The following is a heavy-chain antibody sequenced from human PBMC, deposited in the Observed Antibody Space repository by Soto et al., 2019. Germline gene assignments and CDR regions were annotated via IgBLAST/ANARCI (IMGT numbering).Heavy chain of an antibody. CDR3: ARDRLAGPRYCNGGTCYSDYYYGLDV. CDR1: GYTFTGYY. D-gene: IGHD2-15*01. CDR2: INPNSGGT. J-gene: IGHJ6*02. V-gene: IGHV1-2*04. Sequence: GASVKVSCKASGYTFTGYYMHWVRQAPGQGLEWMGWINPNSGGTNYAQKFQGWVTMTRDTSISTAYMELSRLRSDDTAVYYCARDRLAGPRYCNGGTCYSDYYYGLDVWGQGTTVTVSS.